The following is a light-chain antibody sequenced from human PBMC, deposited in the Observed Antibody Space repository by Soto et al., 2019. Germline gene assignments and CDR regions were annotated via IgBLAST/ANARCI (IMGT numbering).Light chain of an antibody. J-gene: IGKJ4*01. CDR2: DAS. CDR1: QSVGSS. V-gene: IGKV3-11*01. Sequence: EIVLTQSPATLSLSPGERATLSCRASQSVGSSLAWYQQRPGQAPRLLIYDASNRGTGVPARFSGSGSGTDFTLTISRLEHEDFAVYDCQQRSTWLTFGGGTKVEIK. CDR3: QQRSTWLT.